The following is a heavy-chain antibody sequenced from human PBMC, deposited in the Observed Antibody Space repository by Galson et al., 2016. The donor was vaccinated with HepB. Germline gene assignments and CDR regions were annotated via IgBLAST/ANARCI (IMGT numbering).Heavy chain of an antibody. CDR1: GFTFNNYA. J-gene: IGHJ6*02. D-gene: IGHD4-17*01. Sequence: SLRLSCAASGFTFNNYAMSWVRQAPGKGLEWVSSISGSGGSTYYADSVKGRFTISRDNSNNALYVQMRSLRGEDTAIYYCAKVTTVSTSLSNYAMDVWGQGTTVTVSS. CDR3: AKVTTVSTSLSNYAMDV. CDR2: ISGSGGST. V-gene: IGHV3-23*01.